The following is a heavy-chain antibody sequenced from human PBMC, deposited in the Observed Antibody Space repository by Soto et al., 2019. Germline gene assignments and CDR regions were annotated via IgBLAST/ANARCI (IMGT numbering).Heavy chain of an antibody. CDR2: ISSSSSYI. V-gene: IGHV3-21*01. CDR3: ARGAYSNYAHY. D-gene: IGHD4-4*01. CDR1: GFTFSSYS. J-gene: IGHJ4*02. Sequence: EVQLVESGGGLVKPGGSLRLSCAASGFTFSSYSMNWVRQAPGKGLEWVSSISSSSSYIYYADSVKGRFTISRDNAKNSLYLQMNSLRAEDTAVYYCARGAYSNYAHYWGQGTLVTVSS.